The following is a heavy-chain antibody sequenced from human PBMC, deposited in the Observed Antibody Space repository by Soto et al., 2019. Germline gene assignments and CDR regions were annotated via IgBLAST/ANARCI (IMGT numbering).Heavy chain of an antibody. CDR3: ARSTITMVRGGPPLPTYYFDY. Sequence: SETLSLTCTVSGGSISSYYWSWIRQPPGKGLEWIGYIYYSGSTNYNPSLKSRVTISVDTSKNQFSLKLSSVTAADTAVYYCARSTITMVRGGPPLPTYYFDYWGQGTLVTVSS. V-gene: IGHV4-59*01. CDR1: GGSISSYY. D-gene: IGHD3-10*01. CDR2: IYYSGST. J-gene: IGHJ4*02.